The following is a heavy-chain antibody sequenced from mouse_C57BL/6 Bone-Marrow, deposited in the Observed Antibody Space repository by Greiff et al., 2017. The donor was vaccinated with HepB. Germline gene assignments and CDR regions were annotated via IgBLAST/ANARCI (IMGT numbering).Heavy chain of an antibody. V-gene: IGHV1-74*01. CDR3: AMDYYGSRRLAY. D-gene: IGHD1-1*01. CDR2: IHPSDSDT. CDR1: GYTFTSYW. Sequence: QVQLQQSGAELVKPGASVKVSCKASGYTFTSYWMHWVKQRPGQGLEWIGRIHPSDSDTNYNQKFKGKATLTVDKSSSTAYMQLSSLTSEDSAVYYCAMDYYGSRRLAYWGQGTLVTVSA. J-gene: IGHJ3*01.